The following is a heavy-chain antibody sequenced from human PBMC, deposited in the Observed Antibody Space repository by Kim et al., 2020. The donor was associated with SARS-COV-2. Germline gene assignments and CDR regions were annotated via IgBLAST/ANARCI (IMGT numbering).Heavy chain of an antibody. CDR2: YTSGRT. CDR3: ASALGH. D-gene: IGHD3-16*02. Sequence: YTSGRTNYNPSRQSRFTMSVDMSKNQFSLKLSSVTAADTAVYYCASALGHWGQGTLVTVSS. V-gene: IGHV4-4*07. J-gene: IGHJ4*02.